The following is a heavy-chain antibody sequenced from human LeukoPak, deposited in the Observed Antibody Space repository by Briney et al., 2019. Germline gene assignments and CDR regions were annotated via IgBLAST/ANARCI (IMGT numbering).Heavy chain of an antibody. CDR2: IYYSGST. CDR1: GGSISSGDYY. Sequence: NPSETLSLTCTVSGGSISSGDYYWSWIHQPPGKGLEWIGYIYYSGSTYYNPSLKSRVTISVDTSKNQFSLKLSSVTAADTAVYYCAREGGYSYGYPATFDYWGQGTLVTVSS. D-gene: IGHD5-18*01. V-gene: IGHV4-30-4*01. J-gene: IGHJ4*02. CDR3: AREGGYSYGYPATFDY.